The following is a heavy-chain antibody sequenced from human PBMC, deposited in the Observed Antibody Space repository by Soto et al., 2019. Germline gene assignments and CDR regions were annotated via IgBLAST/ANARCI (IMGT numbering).Heavy chain of an antibody. V-gene: IGHV4-39*01. CDR1: GGSISSSSYY. CDR2: IYYSGST. J-gene: IGHJ6*03. CDR3: ARQGHYYYYMDV. Sequence: SETLSLTCTVSGGSISSSSYYWGWIRQPPGKGLEWIGSIYYSGSTYYNPSLKSRVTISVDTSKNQFSLKLSSVTAADTAVYYCARQGHYYYYMDVWGKGTTVTVSS.